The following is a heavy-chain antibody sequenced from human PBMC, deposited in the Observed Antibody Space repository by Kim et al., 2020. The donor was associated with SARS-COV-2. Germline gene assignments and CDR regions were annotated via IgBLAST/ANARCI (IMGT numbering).Heavy chain of an antibody. CDR2: ISYDGSNK. V-gene: IGHV3-33*05. CDR1: GFTFSSCG. Sequence: GGSLRLSCAASGFTFSSCGMHWVRQAPGKGLEWVAVISYDGSNKYYADSVKGRFTISRDNSKNTLYLQMNSLRAEDTAVYYCARDRLWFGESQYYYGMDVWGQGTTVTVSS. CDR3: ARDRLWFGESQYYYGMDV. J-gene: IGHJ6*02. D-gene: IGHD3-10*01.